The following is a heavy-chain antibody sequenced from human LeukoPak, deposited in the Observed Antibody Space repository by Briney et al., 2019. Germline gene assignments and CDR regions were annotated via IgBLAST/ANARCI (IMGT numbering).Heavy chain of an antibody. CDR3: ASVMRSRNHLFAY. J-gene: IGHJ4*02. CDR2: IIRIFGLG. Sequence: GASVKLSCNASGATFSSCAISWVRHSPGQGLGWVGGIIRIFGLGNCAHKFQCSVTITAVKTTSTAYMELSSLRSERTAVYYCASVMRSRNHLFAYWGQGNLVPVSS. CDR1: GATFSSCA. D-gene: IGHD1-14*01. V-gene: IGHV1-69*17.